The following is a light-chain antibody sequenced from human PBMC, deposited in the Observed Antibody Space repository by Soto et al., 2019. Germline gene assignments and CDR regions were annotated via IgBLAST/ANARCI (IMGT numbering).Light chain of an antibody. J-gene: IGLJ1*01. CDR3: SSYTDSITLV. Sequence: QSALTQPASVSGSPGQSITISCTGTSSDVGAYNYVSWYQHHPGKVPKLIIYAVSDRPSGVSNRFSATKSGSTASLTISGLQAEDEADYYCSSYTDSITLVFGTGTKVTVL. V-gene: IGLV2-14*01. CDR1: SSDVGAYNY. CDR2: AVS.